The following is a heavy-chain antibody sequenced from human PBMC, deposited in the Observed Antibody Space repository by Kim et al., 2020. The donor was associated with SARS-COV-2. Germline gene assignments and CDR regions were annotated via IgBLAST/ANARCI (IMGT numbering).Heavy chain of an antibody. CDR3: ARGSPILHSNTYYYGSGSYYSGFAY. Sequence: SETLSLTCAVYGGSFSGYYWSWIRQPPGKGLEWIGEINHSGSTNYNPSLKSRVTISVDTSKNQFSLKLSSVTAADTAAYYCARGSPILHSNTYYYGSGSYYSGFAYWGQGTLVTVSS. D-gene: IGHD3-10*01. V-gene: IGHV4-34*01. CDR1: GGSFSGYY. CDR2: INHSGST. J-gene: IGHJ4*02.